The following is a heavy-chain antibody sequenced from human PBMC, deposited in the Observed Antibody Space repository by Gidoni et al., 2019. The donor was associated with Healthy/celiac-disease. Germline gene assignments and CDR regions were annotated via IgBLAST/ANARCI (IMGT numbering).Heavy chain of an antibody. D-gene: IGHD2-15*01. V-gene: IGHV4-61*02. CDR3: ARVVVVAATPLENWFDP. Sequence: QVQLQESGPGLVKPSQPLSLTCTVPGGSISSGSYYWSWIRQPAGKGLEWIGRIYTSGSTNYNPSLKSRVTISVDTSKNQFSLKLSSVTAADTAVYYCARVVVVAATPLENWFDPWGQGTLVTVSS. J-gene: IGHJ5*02. CDR1: GGSISSGSYY. CDR2: IYTSGST.